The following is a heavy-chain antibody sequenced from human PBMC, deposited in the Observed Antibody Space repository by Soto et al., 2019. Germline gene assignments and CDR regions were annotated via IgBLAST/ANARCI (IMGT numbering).Heavy chain of an antibody. CDR3: AKMRGMEVWDCSLDY. V-gene: IGHV3-23*01. Sequence: EVQLLESGGDLVQPGGSLRLSCAASGFTFSSFAMSWVRQAPGKGLEWVSRVFGHGGGPDYADSVKGRFTISRDNSKNTLFLQVSSLRVDDTAICCCAKMRGMEVWDCSLDYWGQGTLVTVSS. CDR1: GFTFSSFA. CDR2: VFGHGGGP. J-gene: IGHJ4*02. D-gene: IGHD3-16*01.